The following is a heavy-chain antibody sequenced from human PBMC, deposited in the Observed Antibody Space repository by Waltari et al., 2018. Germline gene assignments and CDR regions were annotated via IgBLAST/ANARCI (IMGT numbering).Heavy chain of an antibody. J-gene: IGHJ5*02. CDR3: ARDRERELYLDP. D-gene: IGHD1-26*01. Sequence: QLHLEQLGPGLVEPSGTLSLICAVSGEFLSDTYWWRWVRQAPGKGLEWIGQVRGSRKTTNSPSFATRVTVSVYTSTAQASLKVTSATAGDTAVYYCARDRERELYLDPWGQGILV. CDR1: GEFLSDTYW. V-gene: IGHV4-4*02. CDR2: VRGSRKT.